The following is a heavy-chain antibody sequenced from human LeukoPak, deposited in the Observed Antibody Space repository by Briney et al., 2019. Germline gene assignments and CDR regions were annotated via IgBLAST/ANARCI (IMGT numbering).Heavy chain of an antibody. Sequence: GGSLRLSCAASGFSFSDHYMDWVRQAPGKGLEWVGHIRDKAHSYSTEFAASVKGRFTISRDDSKNSLYLQMNGLKTDDTALYFCARASSTYYYDYWGQGTLVTVSS. V-gene: IGHV3-72*01. CDR2: IRDKAHSYST. CDR3: ARASSTYYYDY. J-gene: IGHJ4*02. D-gene: IGHD6-13*01. CDR1: GFSFSDHY.